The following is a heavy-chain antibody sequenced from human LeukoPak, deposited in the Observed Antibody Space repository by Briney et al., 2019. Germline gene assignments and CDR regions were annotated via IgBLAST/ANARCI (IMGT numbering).Heavy chain of an antibody. J-gene: IGHJ1*01. CDR1: GFTFSSYA. CDR3: AKEIYGDATGGRFQH. V-gene: IGHV3-23*01. D-gene: IGHD4-17*01. CDR2: ISGSGDNT. Sequence: GSLRLSCAASGFTFSSYAMSWVRQAPGKGLEWVSGISGSGDNTYYADSVKGRFTISRDNSKNTLYLQMNSLRAEDTAVYYCAKEIYGDATGGRFQHWGQGTLVTVSS.